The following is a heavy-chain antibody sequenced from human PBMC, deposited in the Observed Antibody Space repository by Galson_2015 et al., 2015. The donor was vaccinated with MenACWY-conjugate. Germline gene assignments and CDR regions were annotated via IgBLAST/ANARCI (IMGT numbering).Heavy chain of an antibody. CDR3: ARTAGSVPP. CDR1: GFIFSSHA. CDR2: ISHDGTNK. V-gene: IGHV3-30*01. J-gene: IGHJ5*02. Sequence: SLRLSCAASGFIFSSHAMHWVRQAPGKGLEWVAVISHDGTNKWYADSVKGRFTISRDNSKNTLDLQMNSLRAEDTAVYYCARTAGSVPPWGLGTLVTVSS. D-gene: IGHD6-13*01.